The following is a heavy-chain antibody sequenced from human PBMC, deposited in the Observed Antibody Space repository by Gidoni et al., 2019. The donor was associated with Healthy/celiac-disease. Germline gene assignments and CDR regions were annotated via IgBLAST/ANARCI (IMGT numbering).Heavy chain of an antibody. D-gene: IGHD3-10*01. Sequence: QVQLQQWGAGLLKPSETLSPTCAVYGGSFSGYYWSWTRQPPGKGLEWIGEINHSGSTTHNPSLKSRVTISVDTSKNQFSLKLSSVTAADTAVYYCARRNGLRITMVRGVTRGTPFDYWGQGTLVTVSS. CDR1: GGSFSGYY. CDR2: INHSGST. CDR3: ARRNGLRITMVRGVTRGTPFDY. J-gene: IGHJ4*02. V-gene: IGHV4-34*01.